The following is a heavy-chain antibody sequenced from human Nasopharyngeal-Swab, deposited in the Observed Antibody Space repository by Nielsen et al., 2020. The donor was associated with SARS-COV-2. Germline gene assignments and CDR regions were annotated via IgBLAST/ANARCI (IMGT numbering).Heavy chain of an antibody. D-gene: IGHD6-13*01. CDR2: IIPIFGTA. Sequence: SVKVSCKASGGTFSSYAISWVRQAPGQGLEWMGGIIPIFGTANYAQKFQGRVTITRDTSASTAYMELSSLRSEDTAVYYCARDLGTAAAGYFDYWGQGTLVTVSS. CDR3: ARDLGTAAAGYFDY. J-gene: IGHJ4*02. V-gene: IGHV1-69*05. CDR1: GGTFSSYA.